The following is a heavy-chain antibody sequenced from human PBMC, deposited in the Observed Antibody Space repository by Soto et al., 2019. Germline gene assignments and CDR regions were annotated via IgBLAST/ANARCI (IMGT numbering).Heavy chain of an antibody. D-gene: IGHD3-22*01. CDR2: ISGSGYNT. Sequence: EVQLLESGGTVVQPGGSLRLSCAASGFTFSTYGVSWVRQAPGKGLEWVSAISGSGYNTFYADSVKGRFTISRDNSNNTVHMLMNNLRAEDTALYYCVKQLLSLIVVADAFDIWGQGTMVTVSS. V-gene: IGHV3-23*01. J-gene: IGHJ3*02. CDR1: GFTFSTYG. CDR3: VKQLLSLIVVADAFDI.